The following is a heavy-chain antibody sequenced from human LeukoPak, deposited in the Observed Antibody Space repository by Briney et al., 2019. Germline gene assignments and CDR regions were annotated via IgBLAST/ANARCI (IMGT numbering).Heavy chain of an antibody. CDR2: ISYDGSNK. J-gene: IGHJ5*02. Sequence: GGSLRLSCAASGFTFSSYAMHWVRQAPGKGLEWVAVISYDGSNKYYADSVKGRFTISRDNSKNTLYLQMNSLRTEDTAVYYCARVNGPNSGYYYTLDLWGQGTPVTVSS. D-gene: IGHD3-22*01. CDR3: ARVNGPNSGYYYTLDL. CDR1: GFTFSSYA. V-gene: IGHV3-30*04.